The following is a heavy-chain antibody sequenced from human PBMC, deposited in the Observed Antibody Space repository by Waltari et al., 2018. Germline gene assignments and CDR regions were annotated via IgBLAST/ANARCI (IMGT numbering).Heavy chain of an antibody. J-gene: IGHJ3*02. D-gene: IGHD3-3*01. V-gene: IGHV1-8*01. CDR1: GYTYHSYT. CDR3: ARYYDFWAGRRKNAFDI. Sequence: VQMVQSGAEVKKPGDSVRVSCKAYGYTYHSYTSNWVRQGNGKGLEWTGLMNPNSGNTGHAQKFQGRVTMTRNTSISTAYMELSSLRSEDTAVYYCARYYDFWAGRRKNAFDIWGQGTMVTVSS. CDR2: MNPNSGNT.